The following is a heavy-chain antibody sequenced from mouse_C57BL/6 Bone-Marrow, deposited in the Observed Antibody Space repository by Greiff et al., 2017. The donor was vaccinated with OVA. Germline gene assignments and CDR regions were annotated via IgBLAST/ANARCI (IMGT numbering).Heavy chain of an antibody. CDR3: ARGFATVVATKYFDV. D-gene: IGHD1-1*01. V-gene: IGHV1-53*01. CDR2: INPSNGGT. J-gene: IGHJ1*03. CDR1: GYTFTSYW. Sequence: QVQLQQPGTELVKPGASVKLSCKASGYTFTSYWMHGVKQRPGQGLEWIGNINPSNGGTNYNEKFKSKATLTVDKSSSTAYMQLSSLTSEDSAVYYCARGFATVVATKYFDVWGTGTTVTVSS.